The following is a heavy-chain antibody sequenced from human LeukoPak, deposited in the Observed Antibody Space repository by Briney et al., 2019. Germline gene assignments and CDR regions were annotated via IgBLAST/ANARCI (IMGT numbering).Heavy chain of an antibody. D-gene: IGHD1-1*01. CDR2: IKQDGSEK. CDR1: GFIFNNYW. CDR3: ARALPHPERGYFDY. V-gene: IGHV3-7*03. Sequence: GGSLRLSCAASGFIFNNYWMSWVRQAPGKGLEWVANIKQDGSEKYYVDSVKGRFTISRDNAKNSLYLQMNSLRAEDTAVYFCARALPHPERGYFDYWGQGTLVTVSS. J-gene: IGHJ4*02.